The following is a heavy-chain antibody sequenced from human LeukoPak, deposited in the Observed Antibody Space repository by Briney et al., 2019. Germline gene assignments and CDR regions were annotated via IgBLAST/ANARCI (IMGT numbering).Heavy chain of an antibody. Sequence: SETLSLTCTVSGGSISSYYWSWIRQPAGKGLEWIGRIYTSGTTNYNPSLKSRVTISVDKSKDQFSLKLSSVTAADTAAYYCARESGGYTDYWGQGTLVTVSS. CDR1: GGSISSYY. D-gene: IGHD3-22*01. CDR3: ARESGGYTDY. CDR2: IYTSGTT. V-gene: IGHV4-4*07. J-gene: IGHJ4*02.